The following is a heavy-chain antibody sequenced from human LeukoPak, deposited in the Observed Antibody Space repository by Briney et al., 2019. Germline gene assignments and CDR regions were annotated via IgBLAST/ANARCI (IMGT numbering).Heavy chain of an antibody. CDR1: GFTFSSYC. CDR3: TRGDFYCYDTDY. V-gene: IGHV3-21*01. J-gene: IGHJ4*02. Sequence: PGGSLRLSCAASGFTFSSYCLTWVRQAPGKGLEWVSSISSSSDYIYYADSLKGRFTISRGNAKNSLYLQVDSLRVEDAAVYYCTRGDFYCYDTDYWGQGTLVTVSS. CDR2: ISSSSDYI. D-gene: IGHD3-22*01.